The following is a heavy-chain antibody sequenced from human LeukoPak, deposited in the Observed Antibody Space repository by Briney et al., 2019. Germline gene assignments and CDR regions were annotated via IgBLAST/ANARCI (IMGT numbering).Heavy chain of an antibody. V-gene: IGHV4-34*01. D-gene: IGHD2-15*01. CDR3: ARRDGGRRYYFDY. J-gene: IGHJ4*02. CDR2: INHSGST. Sequence: PSETLSLTCAVYGGSFSGYYWSWIRQPPGKGLEWIGEINHSGSTNYNPSLKSRVTISVDTSKNQFSLKLSSVTAADTAVYYCARRDGGRRYYFDYWGQGTLVTVSS. CDR1: GGSFSGYY.